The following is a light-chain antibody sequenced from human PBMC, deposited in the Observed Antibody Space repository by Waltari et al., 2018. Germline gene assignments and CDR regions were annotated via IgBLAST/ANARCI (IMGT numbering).Light chain of an antibody. CDR1: SSDVGGYKY. CDR3: CSYAGSTTSVV. J-gene: IGLJ3*02. Sequence: SALTQPASVSGSPGQSTTLSCTGTSSDVGGYKYVSWYQQHPGKAPKLMIYNVSKRPSGVSNRFSGSKSGNTASLTISGLQAEDEADYYCCSYAGSTTSVVFGGGTKVTVL. V-gene: IGLV2-23*02. CDR2: NVS.